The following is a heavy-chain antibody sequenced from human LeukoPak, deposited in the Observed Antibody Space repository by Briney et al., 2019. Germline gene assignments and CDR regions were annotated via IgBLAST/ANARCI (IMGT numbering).Heavy chain of an antibody. V-gene: IGHV3-48*01. J-gene: IGHJ4*02. D-gene: IGHD6-19*01. Sequence: GGSLRLSCAASGFTFSTYSMNWVRQAPGKGLEWVSYISSSSSTIYYADSVKGRFTMSRDNAKSTLYLQMNSLRAEDTAVYYCARARHSSGWFDYWGQGTLVTVSS. CDR3: ARARHSSGWFDY. CDR1: GFTFSTYS. CDR2: ISSSSSTI.